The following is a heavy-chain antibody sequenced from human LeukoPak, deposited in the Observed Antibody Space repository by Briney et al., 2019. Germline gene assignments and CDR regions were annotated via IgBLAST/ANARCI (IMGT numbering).Heavy chain of an antibody. V-gene: IGHV3-48*04. J-gene: IGHJ6*04. D-gene: IGHD3-10*02. CDR1: GFTFSSYG. CDR3: AELGITMIGGV. CDR2: ISSSGSTI. Sequence: PGGSLRLSCAASGFTFSSYGMSWVRQAPGKELEWVSYISSSGSTIYYADSVKGRFTISRDNAKDSLYLQMNSLRAEDTAVYYCAELGITMIGGVWGKGTTVTISS.